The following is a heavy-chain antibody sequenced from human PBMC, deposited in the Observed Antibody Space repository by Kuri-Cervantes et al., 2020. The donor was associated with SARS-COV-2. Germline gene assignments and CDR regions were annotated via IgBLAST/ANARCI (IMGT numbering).Heavy chain of an antibody. Sequence: GESLKISCTASGFSFGDYAKSWVRQAPGKGLEWVSAISGSGGSNYYADSVKGRFTISRNNSKNTPYLQMNSLRAEDTAVYYCAKDPVAGTWGDNFDDWGQGTLVTVSS. CDR2: ISGSGGSN. CDR1: GFSFGDYA. CDR3: AKDPVAGTWGDNFDD. V-gene: IGHV3-23*01. J-gene: IGHJ4*02. D-gene: IGHD6-19*01.